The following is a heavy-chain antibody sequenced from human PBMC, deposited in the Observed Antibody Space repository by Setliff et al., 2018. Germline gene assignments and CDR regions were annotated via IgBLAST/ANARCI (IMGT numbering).Heavy chain of an antibody. CDR2: IGPYNGNT. D-gene: IGHD1-20*01. V-gene: IGHV1-18*01. Sequence: VKVSCKASGYTFTRYGISWVRQAPGKGFEWMGWIGPYNGNTYYAQKFQGRVAITTDTSTSTAYMELRSLRSDDTAVYYCAKGGNITRETYYYYGMDVWG. CDR3: AKGGNITRETYYYYGMDV. CDR1: GYTFTRYG. J-gene: IGHJ6*01.